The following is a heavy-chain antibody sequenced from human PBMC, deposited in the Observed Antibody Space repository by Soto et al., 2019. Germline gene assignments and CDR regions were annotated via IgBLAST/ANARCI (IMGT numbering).Heavy chain of an antibody. D-gene: IGHD6-13*01. CDR1: GNPFMGHY. CDR3: AAGGSWYAF. CDR2: YISNSGGT. V-gene: IGHV1-2*02. J-gene: IGHJ4*02. Sequence: GASVKVSCKTSGNPFMGHYIHWLRQAPGQGFEWLGYISNSGGTKFSQNFQGRVSMTRDTSITTAYMELRGLQSGDTAVYYCAAGGSWYAFWGQGTLVTVSS.